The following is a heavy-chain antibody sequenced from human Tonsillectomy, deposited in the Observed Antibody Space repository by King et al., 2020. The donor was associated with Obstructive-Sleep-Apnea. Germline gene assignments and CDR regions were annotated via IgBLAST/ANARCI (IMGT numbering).Heavy chain of an antibody. J-gene: IGHJ6*02. Sequence: DVQLVESGAEVKKPGESLKISCKGSGYSFTSYWIGWVRQMPGKGLERMGIIYPGDSDTSYSPSFQGQVTISADKSISTAYLQWSSLKASDTAMYYCARLYCSSTSCQAYYYYGMDVWGQGTTVTVSS. D-gene: IGHD2-2*01. CDR1: GYSFTSYW. V-gene: IGHV5-51*01. CDR3: ARLYCSSTSCQAYYYYGMDV. CDR2: IYPGDSDT.